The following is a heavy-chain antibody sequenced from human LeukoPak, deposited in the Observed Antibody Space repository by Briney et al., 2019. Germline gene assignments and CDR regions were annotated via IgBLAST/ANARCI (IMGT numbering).Heavy chain of an antibody. CDR1: GFTFSSYS. CDR3: ARDKVSSSGWFDP. J-gene: IGHJ5*02. CDR2: ISSSSSYI. Sequence: GGSLRLSCAASGFTFSSYSMNWVRQAPGKGLEWVSSISSSSSYIYYADSVKGRYTISRDNAKNSLYLQMNSLRAEDTAVYYCARDKVSSSGWFDPWGQGTLVTVTS. V-gene: IGHV3-21*01. D-gene: IGHD6-13*01.